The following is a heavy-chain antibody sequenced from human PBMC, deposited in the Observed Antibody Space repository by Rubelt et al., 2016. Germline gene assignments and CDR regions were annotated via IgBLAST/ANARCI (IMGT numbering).Heavy chain of an antibody. D-gene: IGHD2-15*01. CDR3: ARGDIVVVVAASNPLDY. Sequence: QVQLVQSGAEVKKPGASVKVSCKASGYTFTSYAMHWVRQAPGQRLEWVGWINAGSGNTKYSQKFQGRATITRDTPPSTAYMEPSSLRSEDTAVYYCARGDIVVVVAASNPLDYWGQGTLVTVSS. CDR1: GYTFTSYA. J-gene: IGHJ4*02. V-gene: IGHV1-3*01. CDR2: INAGSGNT.